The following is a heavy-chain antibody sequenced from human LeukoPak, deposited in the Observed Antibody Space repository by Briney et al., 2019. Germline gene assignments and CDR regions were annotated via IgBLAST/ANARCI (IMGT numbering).Heavy chain of an antibody. J-gene: IGHJ3*02. V-gene: IGHV1-69*05. CDR2: IIPIFGTA. CDR3: ARGSSGWYTTPRFGPFDI. Sequence: SVKVSCKASGGTFSSYAISWVRQAPGQGLEWMGGIIPIFGTANYAQKFQGRVTITTDESTSTAYMELSSLGSEDTAVYYCARGSSGWYTTPRFGPFDIWGQGTMVTVSS. D-gene: IGHD6-19*01. CDR1: GGTFSSYA.